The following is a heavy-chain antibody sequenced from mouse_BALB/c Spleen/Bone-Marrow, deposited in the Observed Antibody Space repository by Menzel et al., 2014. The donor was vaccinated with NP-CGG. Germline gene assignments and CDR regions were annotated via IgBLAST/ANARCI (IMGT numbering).Heavy chain of an antibody. D-gene: IGHD2-1*01. J-gene: IGHJ2*01. CDR3: ARCYYGNYFDY. Sequence: VQLQQSGAELVRPGTSVKVSCKASGYAFTNYLIEWVKQRPGQGLEWIGVINPGSGGTSYNENFKGKATLTADKSSSTAYMQLSSLTSDDSAVYYCARCYYGNYFDYWGQGTTLTVSS. V-gene: IGHV1-54*01. CDR2: INPGSGGT. CDR1: GYAFTNYL.